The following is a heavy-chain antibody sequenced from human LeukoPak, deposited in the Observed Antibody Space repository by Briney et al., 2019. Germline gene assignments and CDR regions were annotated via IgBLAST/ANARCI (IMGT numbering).Heavy chain of an antibody. Sequence: PSETLSLTCTVSGGSIRSYWSWIRQPAGKGLEWIGRIYGSGSTDYNPSLKSRVTMSIDTSKNQFSLNLISVTAADTALYYCARTTLIPPNVGSYYYYYYMDVWGKGTTVTISS. CDR2: IYGSGST. V-gene: IGHV4-4*07. CDR1: GGSIRSY. CDR3: ARTTLIPPNVGSYYYYYYMDV. D-gene: IGHD2/OR15-2a*01. J-gene: IGHJ6*03.